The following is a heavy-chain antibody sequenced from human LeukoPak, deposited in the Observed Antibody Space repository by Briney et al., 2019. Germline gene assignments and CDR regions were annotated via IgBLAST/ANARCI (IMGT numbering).Heavy chain of an antibody. CDR2: IYYSGST. V-gene: IGHV4-34*01. CDR3: ARTQYSSSSSVDY. CDR1: GGSFSGYY. D-gene: IGHD6-6*01. Sequence: SETLSLTCAVYGGSFSGYYWSWIRQPPGKGVEWIGSIYYSGSTYYNPSLKSRVTISVDTSKNQFSLKLSSVTAADTAVYYCARTQYSSSSSVDYWGQGTLVTVSS. J-gene: IGHJ4*02.